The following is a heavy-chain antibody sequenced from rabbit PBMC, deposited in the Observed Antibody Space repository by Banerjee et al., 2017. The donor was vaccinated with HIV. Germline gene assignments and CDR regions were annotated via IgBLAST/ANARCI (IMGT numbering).Heavy chain of an antibody. CDR2: IGTGSSNT. D-gene: IGHD6-1*01. Sequence: QEQLVESGGGLVTLGGSLKLSCKASGIDFSSYGISWVRQAPGKGLEWIGCIGTGSSNTYYASWAKGRFTISKTSSTTVTLQMTSLTAADTATYFCARDGGDAGYGYGLTRLHLWGQGTLVTVS. V-gene: IGHV1S45*01. J-gene: IGHJ3*01. CDR3: ARDGGDAGYGYGLTRLHL. CDR1: GIDFSSYG.